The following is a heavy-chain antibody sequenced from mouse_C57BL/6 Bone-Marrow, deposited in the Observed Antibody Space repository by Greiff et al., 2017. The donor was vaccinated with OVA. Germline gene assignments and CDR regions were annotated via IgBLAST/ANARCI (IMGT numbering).Heavy chain of an antibody. Sequence: DVMLVESGGGLVKPGGSLKLSCAASGFTFSSYTMSWVRQTPEKRLEWVATISGGGGNTYYTDSVKGRFTISRDNAKNTLYLQMSSLRSEDTALYYCARHDTLDYWGQGTTLTVSS. V-gene: IGHV5-9*01. CDR1: GFTFSSYT. CDR3: ARHDTLDY. J-gene: IGHJ2*01. CDR2: ISGGGGNT.